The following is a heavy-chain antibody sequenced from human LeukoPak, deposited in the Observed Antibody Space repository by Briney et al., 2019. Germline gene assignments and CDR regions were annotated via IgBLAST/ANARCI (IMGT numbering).Heavy chain of an antibody. D-gene: IGHD6-13*01. Sequence: SETLSLTCTVSGGSISSSSYYCGWIRQPPGKGLEWIGSIYYSGSTYYNPSLKSRVTISVDTSKNQFSLKLSSVTAADTAVYYCARGGGDSSSWTYYYYYYMDVWGKGTTVTVSS. J-gene: IGHJ6*03. CDR1: GGSISSSSYY. V-gene: IGHV4-39*07. CDR3: ARGGGDSSSWTYYYYYYMDV. CDR2: IYYSGST.